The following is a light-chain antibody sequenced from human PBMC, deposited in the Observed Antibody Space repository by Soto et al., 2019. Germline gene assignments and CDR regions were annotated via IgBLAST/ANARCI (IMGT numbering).Light chain of an antibody. CDR1: SSNIENNY. Sequence: QSVLTQPPSVSAAPGQKVTISCSGSSSNIENNYVSWYQQLPGTAPKLLIYDTHKRPSRIPDRFSGSRSGTSATLGITGLQSGDEADYYCGTWYSSLSSVVFGGGTKLTVL. J-gene: IGLJ2*01. V-gene: IGLV1-51*01. CDR2: DTH. CDR3: GTWYSSLSSVV.